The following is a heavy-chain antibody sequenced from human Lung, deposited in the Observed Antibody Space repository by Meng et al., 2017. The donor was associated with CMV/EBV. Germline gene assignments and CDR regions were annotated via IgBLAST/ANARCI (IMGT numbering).Heavy chain of an antibody. J-gene: IGHJ4*02. CDR3: ARIASSGSYYPFDY. V-gene: IGHV1-2*02. D-gene: IGHD1-26*01. Sequence: KASGYTFTGYYMHWVRQAPGQGLEWMGWINPNSGGTNYAQKFQGRGTMTRDTSISIAYMELSRLRSDDTAVYYCARIASSGSYYPFDYWGQGTLVTVSS. CDR2: INPNSGGT. CDR1: GYTFTGYY.